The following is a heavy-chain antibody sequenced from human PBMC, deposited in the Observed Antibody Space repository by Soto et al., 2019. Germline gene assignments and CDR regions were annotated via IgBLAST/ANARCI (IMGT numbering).Heavy chain of an antibody. J-gene: IGHJ5*02. V-gene: IGHV3-23*01. CDR2: ITGNGDTT. Sequence: EVQLLESGGGLVQPGGSLRLSCAASGFIFRIYAMSWVRQAPGRGLDWVSSITGNGDTTFYPDSVKGRFTISRDNSKNTLFLPMNSLRVEDTAFYYCSLDRPNYCGSGGGYYKSGGDHWGQGILVTVSS. D-gene: IGHD3-10*01. CDR3: SLDRPNYCGSGGGYYKSGGDH. CDR1: GFIFRIYA.